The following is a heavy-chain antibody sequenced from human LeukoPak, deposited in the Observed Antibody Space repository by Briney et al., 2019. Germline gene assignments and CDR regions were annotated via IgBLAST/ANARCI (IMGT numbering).Heavy chain of an antibody. CDR3: AKEYCSNSVCHSLDY. J-gene: IGHJ4*02. CDR2: ISYDGSNK. CDR1: GFTFSSYA. D-gene: IGHD2-8*01. V-gene: IGHV3-30-3*01. Sequence: GGSLRLSCAASGFTFSSYAMHWVRQAPGKGLEWVAVISYDGSNKYYADSVKGRFTISRDNSKNTLYLQMNSLRAEDTAVYYCAKEYCSNSVCHSLDYWGQGTLVTVSS.